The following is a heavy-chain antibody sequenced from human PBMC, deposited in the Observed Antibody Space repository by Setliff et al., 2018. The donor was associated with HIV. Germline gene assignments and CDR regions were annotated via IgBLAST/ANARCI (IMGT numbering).Heavy chain of an antibody. V-gene: IGHV4-39*07. CDR1: GGSISSISYY. D-gene: IGHD3-9*01. Sequence: KPSETLSLTCSVSGGSISSISYYWGWIRQPPGKGLEWIANIYYSGSTFHNPSLKSRVTISVDTSKNQFSLKLSSVTAADTAVYYCARDSRPIRYFDWLQAAPGKPNYFDYWGQGTLVTVSS. CDR3: ARDSRPIRYFDWLQAAPGKPNYFDY. J-gene: IGHJ4*02. CDR2: IYYSGST.